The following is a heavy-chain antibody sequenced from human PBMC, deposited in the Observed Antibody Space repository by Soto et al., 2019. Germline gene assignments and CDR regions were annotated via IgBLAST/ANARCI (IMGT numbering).Heavy chain of an antibody. J-gene: IGHJ6*02. Sequence: PSETLSLTCTVSGGSISSSSYYWGWIRQPPGKGLEWIGSIYYSGSTYYNPSLKSRVTISVDTSKNQLSLKLSSVTAADTAVYYCARQGTGYSSGWSLYYYYYGMDVWGQGTTVTVSS. V-gene: IGHV4-39*01. CDR3: ARQGTGYSSGWSLYYYYYGMDV. D-gene: IGHD6-19*01. CDR2: IYYSGST. CDR1: GGSISSSSYY.